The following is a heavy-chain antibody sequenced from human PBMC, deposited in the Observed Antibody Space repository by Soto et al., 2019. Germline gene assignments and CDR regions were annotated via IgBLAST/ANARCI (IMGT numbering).Heavy chain of an antibody. D-gene: IGHD2-2*02. CDR2: ISGSGGST. CDR3: AKAGVVVGTAAIFETPDGAGDCDI. J-gene: IGHJ3*02. Sequence: EVQLLESGGGLVQPGGSLRLSCAASGFTFSSYAMSWVRQAPGKGLEWVSAISGSGGSTYYADSVKGRFTISRDNSKNKLYLKMNSLRAEDTAVYYCAKAGVVVGTAAIFETPDGAGDCDIWGQGTMVTVSS. CDR1: GFTFSSYA. V-gene: IGHV3-23*01.